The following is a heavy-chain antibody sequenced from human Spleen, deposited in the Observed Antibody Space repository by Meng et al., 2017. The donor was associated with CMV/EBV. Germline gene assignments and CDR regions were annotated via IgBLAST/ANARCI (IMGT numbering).Heavy chain of an antibody. J-gene: IGHJ5*02. V-gene: IGHV5-51*01. D-gene: IGHD1-26*01. CDR3: ARPMRVGAPVPYDT. CDR2: IFPGDSET. CDR1: GDSFSTYW. Sequence: SGDSFSTYWIAWVRQIPGKGLEWMGIIFPGDSETRYSPSFQGQVTISADKSINTAYLQWSSLKASDTAIYYCARPMRVGAPVPYDTWGRGTLVTVSS.